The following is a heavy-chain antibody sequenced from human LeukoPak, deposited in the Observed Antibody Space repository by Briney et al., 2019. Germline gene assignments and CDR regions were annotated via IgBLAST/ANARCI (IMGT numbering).Heavy chain of an antibody. CDR3: ARVQRPLDGADY. V-gene: IGHV4-59*11. D-gene: IGHD1-1*01. CDR2: IYYSGST. Sequence: SETLSLTCTVSGGSISSHYWSWIRQPPGKGLEWIGYIYYSGSTYYHPSLRSRVTISVDTSKNLFSLKLSSVTAADTAVYYCARVQRPLDGADYWGQGTLVTVSS. CDR1: GGSISSHY. J-gene: IGHJ4*02.